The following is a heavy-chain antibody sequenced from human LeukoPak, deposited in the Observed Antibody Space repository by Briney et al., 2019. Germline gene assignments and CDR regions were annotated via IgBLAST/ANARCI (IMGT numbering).Heavy chain of an antibody. V-gene: IGHV4-59*11. D-gene: IGHD3-10*01. Sequence: SETLSLTCTVSGDSISGHYWSWVRQPPGTGLEWVGYVYDTGSTNYKPSLESRVIISLATSKNQFSLKLSSVTAADTAVYYCARINYRTPYYYYYMDVWGKGTTVTVSS. CDR2: VYDTGST. J-gene: IGHJ6*03. CDR3: ARINYRTPYYYYYMDV. CDR1: GDSISGHY.